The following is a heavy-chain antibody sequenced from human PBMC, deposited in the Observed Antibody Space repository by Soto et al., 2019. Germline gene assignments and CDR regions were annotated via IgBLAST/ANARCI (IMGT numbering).Heavy chain of an antibody. Sequence: QVHLVQSGAEVKKPGASVKVSCKASGYMFTKSAMHWVRQAPGQRLEWMGWISGDSGNTKYSPKLQDRVTITRDTSASTPYMELSSLRSEDTALYYCARQGRDPYYYYYYGMDVWGPGTTVTVSS. CDR2: ISGDSGNT. CDR1: GYMFTKSA. V-gene: IGHV1-3*01. CDR3: ARQGRDPYYYYYYGMDV. J-gene: IGHJ6*02.